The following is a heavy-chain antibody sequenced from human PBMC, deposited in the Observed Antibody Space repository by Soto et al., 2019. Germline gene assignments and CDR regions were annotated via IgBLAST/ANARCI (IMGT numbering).Heavy chain of an antibody. D-gene: IGHD2-21*02. V-gene: IGHV1-2*04. CDR1: GYSFTDYY. CDR2: INPSTGVT. Sequence: QVPLVQSGAEVKKPGASVKVSCKASGYSFTDYYMHWVRQAPGQGPEWLGWINPSTGVTHFAQKFQGWVTMTRDTSISTAYMELGRLTSDDTAVYYCVRSPGDFRYGMDVWGQGTTVTVSS. J-gene: IGHJ6*02. CDR3: VRSPGDFRYGMDV.